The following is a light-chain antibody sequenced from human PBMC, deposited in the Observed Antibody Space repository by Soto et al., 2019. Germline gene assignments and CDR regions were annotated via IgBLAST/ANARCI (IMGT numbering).Light chain of an antibody. CDR1: QSVSSSH. J-gene: IGKJ1*01. CDR2: SAS. Sequence: EIVLTRSPGTLSLSPGERATLSCRASQSVSSSHLAWYQQKPGQAPRLLIYSASSRATGIPDRFRGSGSGTDFTLTISRLEPEDFAVYYCQRYGGFGQGTKVDIK. CDR3: QRYGG. V-gene: IGKV3-20*01.